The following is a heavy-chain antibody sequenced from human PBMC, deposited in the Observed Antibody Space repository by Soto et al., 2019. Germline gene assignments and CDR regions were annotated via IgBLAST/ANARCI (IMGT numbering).Heavy chain of an antibody. Sequence: FGGYGVHWVSQAPGKGLEWVAVISYDGSNKYYADSVKGRFTISRDNSKNTLYLQMNSLRAEDTAVYYCARAYCSSTSCYDNYYYYGMDVWGQGPTVTVSS. CDR3: ARAYCSSTSCYDNYYYYGMDV. D-gene: IGHD2-2*01. V-gene: IGHV3-30-3*01. J-gene: IGHJ6*02. CDR2: ISYDGSNK. CDR1: FGGYG.